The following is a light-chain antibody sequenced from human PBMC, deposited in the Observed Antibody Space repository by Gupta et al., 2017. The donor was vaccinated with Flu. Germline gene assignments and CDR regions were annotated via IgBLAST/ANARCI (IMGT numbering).Light chain of an antibody. CDR1: QSVSSSY. CDR3: QQYGSSPIT. V-gene: IGKV3-20*01. J-gene: IGKJ4*01. CDR2: CAS. Sequence: TGLTQSLAPLFLLSGERATFSCRASQSVSSSYLGRYQQKTGQAARILIYCASSRATSIPDWFSGSGSGTDVTLTISRLEPEDFAVYYCQQYGSSPITFGGGTKVEIK.